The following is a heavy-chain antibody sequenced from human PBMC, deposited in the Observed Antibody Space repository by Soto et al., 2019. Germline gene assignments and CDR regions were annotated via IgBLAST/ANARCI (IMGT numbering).Heavy chain of an antibody. CDR3: ARQRTTVVTQAYFDH. Sequence: PSETLSLTCIVSGESISSSSYYWGWIRPPPGKGWEWIGSIYYSGRTYYNPSFKSRVTISIDTSKNQFSLKLSSVTATDTAVYYCARQRTTVVTQAYFDHWGQGALVTVSS. D-gene: IGHD2-21*02. J-gene: IGHJ4*02. CDR1: GESISSSSYY. CDR2: IYYSGRT. V-gene: IGHV4-39*01.